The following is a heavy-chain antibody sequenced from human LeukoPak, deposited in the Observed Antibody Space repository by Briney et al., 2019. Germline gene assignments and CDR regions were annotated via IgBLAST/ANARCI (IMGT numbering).Heavy chain of an antibody. CDR1: GYSFTSYY. Sequence: GASVKVSCKASGYSFTSYYMHWVRQAPGQGLEWMGIINPSGGSTSYAQKFQGRVTMTRDTSTSTVYMELSSLRSEDTAVYYCARAVDSGTSDDAFDIWGQGTMVTVSS. CDR3: ARAVDSGTSDDAFDI. V-gene: IGHV1-46*01. J-gene: IGHJ3*02. D-gene: IGHD1-26*01. CDR2: INPSGGST.